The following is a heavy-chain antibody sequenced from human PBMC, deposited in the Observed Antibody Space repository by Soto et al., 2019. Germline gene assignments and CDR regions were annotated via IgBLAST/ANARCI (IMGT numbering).Heavy chain of an antibody. CDR2: IYSSGTT. CDR1: GVRINNHPNF. Sequence: SETLSLTCTVSGVRINNHPNFWGWIGQHPEKGLEWIGYIYSSGTTYFNPSLLSRVGMSLDTSGNRFSLRLTSVTAADTAVYYCARGADYGDTVREYFFDFWGQGALVTVSS. J-gene: IGHJ4*01. D-gene: IGHD4-17*01. CDR3: ARGADYGDTVREYFFDF. V-gene: IGHV4-31*03.